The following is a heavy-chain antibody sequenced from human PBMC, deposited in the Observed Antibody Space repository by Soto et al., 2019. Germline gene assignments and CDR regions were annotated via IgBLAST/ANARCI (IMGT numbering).Heavy chain of an antibody. CDR1: GFTFSSYA. V-gene: IGHV3-23*01. J-gene: IGHJ5*02. CDR3: XKDXXSHXQGWFDP. D-gene: IGHD2-15*01. Sequence: EVQLLESGGGLVQPGESLRLSCAASGFTFSSYAMTWVRQAPGKGLEWVSSISGSGDYTYFADSVKGRFTISRDNSKDTLYLQMSSLRVEXXAIYYCXKDXXSHXQGWFDPWGQGTLVTVSS. CDR2: ISGSGDYT.